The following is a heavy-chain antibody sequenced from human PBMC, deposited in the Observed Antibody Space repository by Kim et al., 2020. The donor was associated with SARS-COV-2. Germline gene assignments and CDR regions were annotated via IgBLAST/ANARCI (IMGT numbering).Heavy chain of an antibody. CDR2: IRDSGGST. Sequence: GGSLRLSCAASGFTFNNYAMSWVRQAPGKGLEWVSGIRDSGGSTKYADSVKGRFSISRDNSKNTLYLQMDSLRAEDTAVYYCAKVTSGSSGWFEYFQHCGQGTLVTVSS. J-gene: IGHJ1*01. V-gene: IGHV3-23*01. CDR3: AKVTSGSSGWFEYFQH. D-gene: IGHD6-19*01. CDR1: GFTFNNYA.